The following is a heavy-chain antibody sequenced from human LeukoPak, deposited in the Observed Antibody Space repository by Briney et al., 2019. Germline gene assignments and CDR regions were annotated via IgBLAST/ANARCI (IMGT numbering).Heavy chain of an antibody. V-gene: IGHV3-23*01. CDR1: GFTFSYYG. CDR3: AKRHSSSWYF. D-gene: IGHD6-13*01. CDR2: ISGSGGTT. Sequence: TGGSLRLSCAASGFTFSYYGMSWVRQAPGKGLEWVSLISGSGGTTYSADSVKGRFTISRDNSKNTLYLQMNSLRAEDTAVYYCAKRHSSSWYFWGQGTLVTVSS. J-gene: IGHJ4*02.